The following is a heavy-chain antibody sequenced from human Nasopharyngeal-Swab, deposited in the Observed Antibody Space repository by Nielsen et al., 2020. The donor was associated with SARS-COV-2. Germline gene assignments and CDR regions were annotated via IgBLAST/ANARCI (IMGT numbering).Heavy chain of an antibody. V-gene: IGHV3-30-3*01. D-gene: IGHD3-16*01. J-gene: IGHJ4*02. CDR1: GFTFSSYE. Sequence: GESLKISCAASGFTFSSYEMHWVRQAPGKGLEWVAVISYDGSNKYYADSVKGRFTISRDNSKNTLYLQMNSLRAEDTAVYYCARDPDDYVWGGEGVFDYWGQGTLVTVSS. CDR2: ISYDGSNK. CDR3: ARDPDDYVWGGEGVFDY.